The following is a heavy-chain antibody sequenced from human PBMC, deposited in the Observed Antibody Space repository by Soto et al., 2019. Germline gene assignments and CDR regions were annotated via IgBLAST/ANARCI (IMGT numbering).Heavy chain of an antibody. CDR2: IKQDGSEK. Sequence: PVGSLRLSCAASGFTFSSYWMSWVRQAPGKGLEWVANIKQDGSEKYYVDSVKGRFTISRDNAKNSLYLQMNSLRAEDAAVYYCARDLIVGASYIPGYWGQGTLVTVSS. V-gene: IGHV3-7*03. J-gene: IGHJ4*02. CDR1: GFTFSSYW. D-gene: IGHD1-26*01. CDR3: ARDLIVGASYIPGY.